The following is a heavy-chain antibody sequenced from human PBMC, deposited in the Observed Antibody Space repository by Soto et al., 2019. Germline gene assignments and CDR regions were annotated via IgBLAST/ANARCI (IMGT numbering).Heavy chain of an antibody. V-gene: IGHV5-51*01. Sequence: GASLKISCKGSGYSFTSYWIGWVRQMPGQGLEWMGIIYPGDSDTRYSPSFQGQVTISADKSISTAYLQWSSLKASDTAMYYCARNGNGGITGTTKVNCVDACAQATLVTFAS. CDR1: GYSFTSYW. J-gene: IGHJ5*02. CDR2: IYPGDSDT. D-gene: IGHD1-7*01. CDR3: ARNGNGGITGTTKVNCVDA.